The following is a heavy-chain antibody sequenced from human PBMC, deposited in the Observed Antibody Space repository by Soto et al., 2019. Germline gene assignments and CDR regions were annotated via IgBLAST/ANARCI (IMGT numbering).Heavy chain of an antibody. J-gene: IGHJ4*02. CDR1: GFTFHNYW. CDR3: ARENYFDY. CDR2: IKPDGGDK. Sequence: GGSLRLSCAASGFTFHNYWMGWVRQTPGKGLEWVANIKPDGGDKYYVDSVKGRFTISRDNAKNSLFLQMNSLRAEDTAVYYCARENYFDYWGQGTLVTVSS. V-gene: IGHV3-7*01.